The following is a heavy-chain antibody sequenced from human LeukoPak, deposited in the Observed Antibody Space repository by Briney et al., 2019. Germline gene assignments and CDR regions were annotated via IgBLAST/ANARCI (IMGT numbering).Heavy chain of an antibody. CDR2: ISWNSGSI. V-gene: IGHV3-9*02. CDR3: AKDISHSSSWSKVFDY. Sequence: GGSLRLSCAASGFTPSSYAMSWVRQAPGKGLGWVSGISWNSGSIDYADSVKGRFSISRDNAKNSLYLQMNSLRAEDTALYYCAKDISHSSSWSKVFDYWGQGTLVTVSS. J-gene: IGHJ4*02. CDR1: GFTPSSYA. D-gene: IGHD6-13*01.